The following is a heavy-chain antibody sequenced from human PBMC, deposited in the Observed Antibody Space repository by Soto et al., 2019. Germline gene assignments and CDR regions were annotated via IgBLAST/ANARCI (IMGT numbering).Heavy chain of an antibody. Sequence: QVQLQESGPGLVKPSETLSLTCTVSGGSISSYYWSWIRQPPGKGLEWIGYIYYSGSTNYKPSLNSRNLISVNTYKSQLCLKQVSVTAADSAVYYCARQDRRRYGTGSYFDYWGEGTVVTDS. CDR3: ARQDRRRYGTGSYFDY. J-gene: IGHJ4*02. CDR2: IYYSGST. D-gene: IGHD3-10*01. V-gene: IGHV4-59*08. CDR1: GGSISSYY.